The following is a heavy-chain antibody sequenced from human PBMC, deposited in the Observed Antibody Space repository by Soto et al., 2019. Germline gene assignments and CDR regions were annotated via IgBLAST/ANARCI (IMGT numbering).Heavy chain of an antibody. CDR2: ISGSGGST. D-gene: IGHD3-3*01. J-gene: IGHJ5*02. V-gene: IGHV3-23*01. CDR3: AKDHDFWSGYPDDP. Sequence: GGSLRLSCAASGFTFSSYAMSWVRQAPGKGLEWVSAISGSGGSTYYADSVKGRFTISRDNSKNTLYLQMNSLRAEDTAVYYCAKDHDFWSGYPDDPWGQGTLVTVSS. CDR1: GFTFSSYA.